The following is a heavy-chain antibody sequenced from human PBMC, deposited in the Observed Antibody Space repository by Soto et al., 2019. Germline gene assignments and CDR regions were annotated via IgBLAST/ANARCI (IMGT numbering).Heavy chain of an antibody. J-gene: IGHJ6*03. D-gene: IGHD3-10*01. CDR2: IYYSGST. Sequence: SETLSLTCTVSCGSISSSSYYWGWIRQPPGKGLEWIGSIYYSGSTYYNPSLKSRVTISVDTSKNQFSLKLSSVTAADTAVYYCARARYGSGRQYYYYYYMDVWGKGTTVTVSS. CDR1: CGSISSSSYY. CDR3: ARARYGSGRQYYYYYYMDV. V-gene: IGHV4-39*01.